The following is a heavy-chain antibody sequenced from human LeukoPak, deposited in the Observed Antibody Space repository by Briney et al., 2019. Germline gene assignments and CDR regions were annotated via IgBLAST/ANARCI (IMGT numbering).Heavy chain of an antibody. CDR1: GYIFTAYG. Sequence: ASVKVSCKASGYIFTAYGVSWVRQAPGQGLEWMGWINAYNSDTNYARNLQGRVTMTTDTSTSSVYMELRSLRSDDTAVYYCARGHCSGGRCYPIPPDYWGQGTLVTVSS. CDR3: ARGHCSGGRCYPIPPDY. J-gene: IGHJ4*02. D-gene: IGHD2-15*01. CDR2: INAYNSDT. V-gene: IGHV1-18*01.